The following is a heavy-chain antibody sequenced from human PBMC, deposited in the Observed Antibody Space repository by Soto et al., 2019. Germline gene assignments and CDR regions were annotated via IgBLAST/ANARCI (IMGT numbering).Heavy chain of an antibody. Sequence: GGSLRLSCAASGVTFSSYAMSWVRQAPGKGLEWVSAISGSGGSTYYADSVKGRSTISRDNSKNTLYLHMNSLRAEDTAVYYCAKVGDYGDYFDYWGQGTLVTVSS. CDR2: ISGSGGST. J-gene: IGHJ4*02. CDR3: AKVGDYGDYFDY. D-gene: IGHD4-17*01. V-gene: IGHV3-23*01. CDR1: GVTFSSYA.